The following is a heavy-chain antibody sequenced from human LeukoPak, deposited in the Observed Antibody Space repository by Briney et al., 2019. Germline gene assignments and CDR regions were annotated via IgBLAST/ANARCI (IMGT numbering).Heavy chain of an antibody. V-gene: IGHV4-61*02. CDR1: GGSINSGSYY. J-gene: IGHJ5*02. Sequence: TSETLSLTCTVSGGSINSGSYYWSWIRQPAGKGLEWIGRIYISGRTNYNPSLKSRVTISVDTSKNQFSLKLNSVTAADTAVYYCARNQGSGWYNWFDPWGQGPLVTVSS. CDR2: IYISGRT. CDR3: ARNQGSGWYNWFDP. D-gene: IGHD6-13*01.